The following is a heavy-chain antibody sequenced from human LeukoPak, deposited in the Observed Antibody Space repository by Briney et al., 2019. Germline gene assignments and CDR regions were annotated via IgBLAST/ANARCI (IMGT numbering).Heavy chain of an antibody. CDR1: GFTFSNYW. Sequence: GGSLTLSCAASGFTFSNYWMSWVRQAPGKGLEWVANIKQDGSEKVYVDSVKGRFTISRDNAKNSLYLQMNSLRAEDTAVYYCARNWPPVPSWGQGTLVTVSS. J-gene: IGHJ5*02. CDR2: IKQDGSEK. CDR3: ARNWPPVPS. V-gene: IGHV3-7*05.